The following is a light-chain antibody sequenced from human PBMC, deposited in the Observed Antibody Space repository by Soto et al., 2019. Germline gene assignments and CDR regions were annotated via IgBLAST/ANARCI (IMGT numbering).Light chain of an antibody. CDR2: DDN. V-gene: IGLV3-21*02. Sequence: SYELTQPPSVSVAPGQTARITCGGNNIGSQSVHWYQQKPGQAPVLVVYDDNDRPSEIPERFSGSNSGNTATLTISRVEAGDEADYYCQVWDSSSDHYVFGTGTKVTVL. CDR1: NIGSQS. CDR3: QVWDSSSDHYV. J-gene: IGLJ1*01.